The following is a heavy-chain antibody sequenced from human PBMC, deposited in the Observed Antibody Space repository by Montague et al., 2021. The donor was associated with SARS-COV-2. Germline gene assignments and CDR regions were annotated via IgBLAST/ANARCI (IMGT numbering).Heavy chain of an antibody. J-gene: IGHJ6*02. CDR3: ARDHGQWFGELWGHGLDV. D-gene: IGHD3-10*01. V-gene: IGHV4-31*03. CDR1: SGSISTGHH. CDR2: IYYSGST. Sequence: TLSLPCSVSSGSISTGHHWSWIRQHPMKGLEWIGYIYYSGSTYYNPSFKGRVAISIDTAKNQFSLELTSMTAADTAVYYCARDHGQWFGELWGHGLDVWGQGTTVIVSS.